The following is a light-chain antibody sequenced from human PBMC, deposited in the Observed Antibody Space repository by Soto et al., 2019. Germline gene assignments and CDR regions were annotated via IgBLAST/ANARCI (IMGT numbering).Light chain of an antibody. CDR1: SSDVGGYNY. CDR2: AVS. J-gene: IGLJ2*01. V-gene: IGLV2-8*01. Sequence: QSALTQPPSASGSPGQSVTISCTGTSSDVGGYNYVSWYQQHPGKAPKLMIYAVSKRPTGVPDRFSGSKSGNTASLTVSGRQDEDEADYYCSSYAGSNNLVFGGGTKLTVL. CDR3: SSYAGSNNLV.